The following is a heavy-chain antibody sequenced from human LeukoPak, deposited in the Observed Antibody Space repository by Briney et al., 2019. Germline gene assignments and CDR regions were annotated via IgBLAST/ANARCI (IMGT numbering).Heavy chain of an antibody. Sequence: SQTLSLTCAVYGGSFSDYYWSWIRHPPGKGLEWIGEINHGVSTNYDPTLKSRVTISVDTSKSQSSLKLSSVTDADTAVYYCARGRYRYCSSTSCLNWFDRWGQGTLVTVS. CDR2: INHGVST. J-gene: IGHJ5*02. V-gene: IGHV4-34*01. CDR3: ARGRYRYCSSTSCLNWFDR. CDR1: GGSFSDYY. D-gene: IGHD2-2*01.